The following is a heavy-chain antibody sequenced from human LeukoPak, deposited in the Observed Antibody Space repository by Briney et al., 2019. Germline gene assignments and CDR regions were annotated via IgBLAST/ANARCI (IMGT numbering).Heavy chain of an antibody. CDR3: ARSGGDRGWYYFDY. CDR2: IYNSGNT. CDR1: GGSITTHH. Sequence: SETLSLTCTVSGGSITTHHWTWIRQPPGKGLEWIGYIYNSGNTNHNPSLKSRVTISVDTSKNQFSLKLSSVTAADTAVYYCARSGGDRGWYYFDYWGQGILVTVSS. D-gene: IGHD6-19*01. V-gene: IGHV4-59*11. J-gene: IGHJ4*02.